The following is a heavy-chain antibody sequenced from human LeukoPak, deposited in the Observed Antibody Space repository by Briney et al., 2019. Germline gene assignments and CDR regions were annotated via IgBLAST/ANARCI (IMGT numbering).Heavy chain of an antibody. CDR1: GGSFSGYY. D-gene: IGHD3-16*01. CDR2: INHSGST. V-gene: IGHV4-34*01. CDR3: ARGTAVSHGGGFDY. J-gene: IGHJ4*02. Sequence: SETLSLTCAVYGGSFSGYYWSWIRQPPGKGLEWIGEINHSGSTNYNPSLKSRVTISVDTSKNQFSLKLSSVTAADTAVYYCARGTAVSHGGGFDYWGQGTLVTVSS.